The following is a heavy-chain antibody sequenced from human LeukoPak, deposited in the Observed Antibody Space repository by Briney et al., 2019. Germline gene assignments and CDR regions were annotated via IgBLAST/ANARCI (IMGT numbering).Heavy chain of an antibody. Sequence: PSETLSLTCTVSGGSISSYYWSWIRQPPGKGLEWIGYIYYSGSTNYNPSLKSRVTISVDTSKNQFSLKLSSVTAEDTAVYYCARGPNRVGWLAHFDYWGQGTLVTVSS. V-gene: IGHV4-59*01. D-gene: IGHD6-19*01. CDR1: GGSISSYY. J-gene: IGHJ4*02. CDR2: IYYSGST. CDR3: ARGPNRVGWLAHFDY.